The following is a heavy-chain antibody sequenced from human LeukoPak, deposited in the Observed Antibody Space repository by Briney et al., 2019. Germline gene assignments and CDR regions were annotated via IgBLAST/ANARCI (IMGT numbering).Heavy chain of an antibody. D-gene: IGHD2-2*01. V-gene: IGHV1-46*01. Sequence: ASVKLSCKASGYTFTIYYMHCVPQAPGLGLEWMVIINPSGGSTSYAQKFQGRVTMTRDMSTSTVYMELSSLRSEDTAVYYCARSRAYCSSTSCYLQYFDYWGQGTLVTVSS. CDR1: GYTFTIYY. CDR2: INPSGGST. CDR3: ARSRAYCSSTSCYLQYFDY. J-gene: IGHJ4*02.